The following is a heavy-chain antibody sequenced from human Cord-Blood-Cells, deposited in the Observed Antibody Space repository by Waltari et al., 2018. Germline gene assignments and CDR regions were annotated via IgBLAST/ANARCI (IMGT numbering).Heavy chain of an antibody. D-gene: IGHD6-6*01. J-gene: IGHJ4*02. V-gene: IGHV4-38-2*01. Sequence: QVQLQESGPGRVKPSETLSLTCAVSGYSISSGYYWGWIRQPPGKGLEWIGSIYHSGSTYYNPSLKSRVTISVDTSKNQFSLKLSSVTAADTAVYYCARGPSSIVDYWGQGTLVTVSS. CDR2: IYHSGST. CDR1: GYSISSGYY. CDR3: ARGPSSIVDY.